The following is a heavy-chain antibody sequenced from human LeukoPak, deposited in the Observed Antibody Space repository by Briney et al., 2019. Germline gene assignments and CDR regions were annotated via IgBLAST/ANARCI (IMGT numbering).Heavy chain of an antibody. CDR2: IYYSGST. CDR3: AGASYDSSGVH. D-gene: IGHD3-22*01. Sequence: SETLSLTCTVSGGSISSYYWSWIRQPPGKGLEWIGYIYYSGSTNYNPSLKSRVTISVDTSKNQFSLKLSSVTAADTAVYCCAGASYDSSGVHWGQGTLVTVSS. CDR1: GGSISSYY. J-gene: IGHJ4*02. V-gene: IGHV4-59*01.